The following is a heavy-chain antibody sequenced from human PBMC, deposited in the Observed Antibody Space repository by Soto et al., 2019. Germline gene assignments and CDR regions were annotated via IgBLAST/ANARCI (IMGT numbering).Heavy chain of an antibody. CDR3: AIHYYDSSAYYGLDY. CDR2: IDPSDSYT. Sequence: LGESLKISCKASGYIFTSYWINWVRQMPGKGLEWMGRIDPSDSYTNYSPSFRGHVTISADKSISTAYLQWSSLKASDTAMYYCAIHYYDSSAYYGLDYWGQGTLVTVPS. CDR1: GYIFTSYW. V-gene: IGHV5-10-1*01. J-gene: IGHJ4*02. D-gene: IGHD3-22*01.